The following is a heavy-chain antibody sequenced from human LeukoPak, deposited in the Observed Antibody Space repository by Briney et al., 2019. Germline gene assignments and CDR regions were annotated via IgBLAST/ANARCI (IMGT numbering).Heavy chain of an antibody. D-gene: IGHD3-10*01. J-gene: IGHJ4*02. V-gene: IGHV3-23*01. Sequence: GGSLRLSCAASGFTFSSYAMSWVRQAPGKELEWVSAISGSGGSTYYADSVKGRFTISRDNSKNTLYLQMNSLRAEDTAVYYCAKDFYGSGSYSFDYWGQGTLVTVSS. CDR2: ISGSGGST. CDR3: AKDFYGSGSYSFDY. CDR1: GFTFSSYA.